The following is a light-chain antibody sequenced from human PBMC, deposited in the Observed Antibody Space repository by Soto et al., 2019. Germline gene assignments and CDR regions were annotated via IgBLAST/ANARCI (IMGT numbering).Light chain of an antibody. Sequence: IVLTQSPATLFLCPRERATLSCRASQSLSTFLAWYQQKPGQAPRLLIYDASNRATGIPARFSGSGSGTDFPLTISSLEPEDFAVYYCKNRDSWPLTLRGWTKVDLK. CDR2: DAS. V-gene: IGKV3-11*01. CDR1: QSLSTF. CDR3: KNRDSWPLT. J-gene: IGKJ4*01.